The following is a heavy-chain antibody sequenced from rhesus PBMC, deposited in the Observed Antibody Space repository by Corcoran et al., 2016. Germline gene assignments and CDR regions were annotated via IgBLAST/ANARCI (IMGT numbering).Heavy chain of an antibody. CDR1: GGSISGYYY. CDR2: IYGSGGNN. J-gene: IGHJ4*01. Sequence: QVQLQESGPGLVTPSETLSLTWAVSGGSISGYYYWRWIRQPPGKVLELIGCIYGSGGNNYLNPSLKSRVTLSGDSSKDQYALKLSSVTAADTAVYYCASGYCSSTYCSSFDYWGQGVLVTVSS. V-gene: IGHV4S14*01. CDR3: ASGYCSSTYCSSFDY. D-gene: IGHD2-15*01.